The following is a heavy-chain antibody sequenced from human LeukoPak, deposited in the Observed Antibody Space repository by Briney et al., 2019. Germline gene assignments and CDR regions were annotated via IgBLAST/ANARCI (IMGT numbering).Heavy chain of an antibody. J-gene: IGHJ4*02. Sequence: PSETLSLTCTVSGGSISSYYWSWIRQPAGKGLEWIGRIYTSGSTNYNPSLKSRVTISVDTSKNQFSLKLSSVTAADTAVYYCASHKYDILTGYYIPFDYWGQGTLVTVSS. CDR3: ASHKYDILTGYYIPFDY. CDR2: IYTSGST. V-gene: IGHV4-4*07. CDR1: GGSISSYY. D-gene: IGHD3-9*01.